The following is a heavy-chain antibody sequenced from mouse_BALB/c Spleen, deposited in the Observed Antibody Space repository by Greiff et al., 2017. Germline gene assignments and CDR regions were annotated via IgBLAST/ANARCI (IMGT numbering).Heavy chain of an antibody. CDR3: AKGKLLRPAMDY. Sequence: DVKLVESGGGLVKPGGSLKLSCAASGFTFSDYYMYWVRQTPEKRLEWVATISDGGSYTYYPDSVKGRFTISRDNAKNNLYLQMSSLKSEDTAMYYCAKGKLLRPAMDYWGQGTSVTVSS. J-gene: IGHJ4*01. CDR1: GFTFSDYY. CDR2: ISDGGSYT. D-gene: IGHD1-1*01. V-gene: IGHV5-4*02.